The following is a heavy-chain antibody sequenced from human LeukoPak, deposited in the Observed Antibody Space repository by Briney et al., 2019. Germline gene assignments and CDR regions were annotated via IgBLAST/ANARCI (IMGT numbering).Heavy chain of an antibody. V-gene: IGHV3-48*01. CDR3: ARDAGDGYTSGYFDY. J-gene: IGHJ4*02. D-gene: IGHD5-12*01. Sequence: GGSLRLSCAASGFTFSNYAMTWVRLAPGKGLEWLSYISSSRSTIYYADSVQGRFTISRDNARNSVHLQMNSLRAEDTAVYYCARDAGDGYTSGYFDYWGQGTLVTVSS. CDR1: GFTFSNYA. CDR2: ISSSRSTI.